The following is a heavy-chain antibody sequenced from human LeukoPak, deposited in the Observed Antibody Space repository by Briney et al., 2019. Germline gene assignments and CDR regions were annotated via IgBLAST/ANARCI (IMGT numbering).Heavy chain of an antibody. V-gene: IGHV4-39*07. J-gene: IGHJ3*02. CDR2: IYYSGST. Sequence: PSETLSLTCTVSGGSISSNSYYWGWIRQPPGKGLEWIGSIYYSGSTYYNPSLKSRVTISVDTSKNQFSLKLSSVTAADTALYYCARGFVAALYDAFDIWGQGTMVTVSS. CDR3: ARGFVAALYDAFDI. D-gene: IGHD6-6*01. CDR1: GGSISSNSYY.